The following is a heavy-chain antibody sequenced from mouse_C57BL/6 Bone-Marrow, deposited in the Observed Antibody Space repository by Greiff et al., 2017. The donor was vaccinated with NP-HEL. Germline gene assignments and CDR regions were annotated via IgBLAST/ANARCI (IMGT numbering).Heavy chain of an antibody. D-gene: IGHD4-1*01. CDR3: TTGLGQGDLDY. V-gene: IGHV14-4*01. Sequence: VQLQQSGAELVRPGASVKLSCTASGFNIKDDYMHWVKQRPEQGLEWIGWIDPENGDTEYASKFQGKATITADTSSNTAYLQLSSLTSEDTAVYYCTTGLGQGDLDYWGQGTTLTVSS. J-gene: IGHJ2*01. CDR2: IDPENGDT. CDR1: GFNIKDDY.